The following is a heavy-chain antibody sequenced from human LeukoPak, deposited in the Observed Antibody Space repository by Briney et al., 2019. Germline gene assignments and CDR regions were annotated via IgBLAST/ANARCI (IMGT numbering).Heavy chain of an antibody. CDR1: GGTFSSYA. CDR3: ARGTTVTNWFDY. CDR2: IIPIFGTA. Sequence: GASVKVSCKASGGTFSSYAISWVRQAPGQGLEWMGGIIPIFGTANYAQKFQGRVTITADESTSTAYMELSSLRSEDTALYYCARGTTVTNWFDYWGQGTLVTVSS. D-gene: IGHD4-11*01. V-gene: IGHV1-69*13. J-gene: IGHJ5*01.